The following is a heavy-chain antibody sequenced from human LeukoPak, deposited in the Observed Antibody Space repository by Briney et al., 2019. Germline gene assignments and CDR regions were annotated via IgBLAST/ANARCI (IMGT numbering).Heavy chain of an antibody. Sequence: SETLSLTCAVSGASISSSNYYWGWVRQSPGKGLEWIGNIYSSGNTYYNASLKSRVTMYIDTSKNQFSLKLSSVTAADTAVYYCASFYCSGGSCYQYFSYYYMDVWGKGTTVTISS. CDR3: ASFYCSGGSCYQYFSYYYMDV. J-gene: IGHJ6*03. D-gene: IGHD2-15*01. V-gene: IGHV4-39*01. CDR2: IYSSGNT. CDR1: GASISSSNYY.